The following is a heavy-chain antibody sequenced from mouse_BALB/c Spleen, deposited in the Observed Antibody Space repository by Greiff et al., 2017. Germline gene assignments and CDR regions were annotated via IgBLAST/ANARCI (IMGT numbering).Heavy chain of an antibody. D-gene: IGHD2-2*01. CDR1: GFTFSSYT. J-gene: IGHJ3*01. Sequence: EVKLMESGGGLVKPGGSLKLSCAASGFTFSSYTMSWVRQTPEKRLEWVATISSGGSYTYYPDSVKGRFTISRDNAKNTLYLQMSSLKSEDTAMYYCTRDGYGYDKGAWFAYWGQGTLVTVSA. CDR3: TRDGYGYDKGAWFAY. CDR2: ISSGGSYT. V-gene: IGHV5-6-4*01.